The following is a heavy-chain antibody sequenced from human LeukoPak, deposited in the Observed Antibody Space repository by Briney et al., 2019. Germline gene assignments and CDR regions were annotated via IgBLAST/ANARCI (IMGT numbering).Heavy chain of an antibody. CDR3: AKDPQRAVSPSYYYMDV. CDR2: IRYDGSNK. Sequence: GGSLRLSCAAAGFTFSSYGMHWVRKAPGKGLEWVAFIRYDGSNKYYADSVKGRFTISRDNSKNTLYLQMNSLRAEDTAVYYCAKDPQRAVSPSYYYMDVWGKGTTVTVSS. D-gene: IGHD6-19*01. J-gene: IGHJ6*03. V-gene: IGHV3-30*02. CDR1: GFTFSSYG.